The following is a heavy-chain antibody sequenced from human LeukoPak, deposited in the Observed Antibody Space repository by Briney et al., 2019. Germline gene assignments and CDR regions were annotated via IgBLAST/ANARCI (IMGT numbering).Heavy chain of an antibody. CDR3: ARDEIVGATGFDY. J-gene: IGHJ4*02. D-gene: IGHD1-26*01. CDR1: GFTFSSYA. CDR2: ISGSGGST. Sequence: GGSLRLSCAASGFTFSSYAMSWVRQAPGKGLEWVSAISGSGGSTYYADSVKGRFTISRDNSKNTLYLQMNSLRAEDTAVYYRARDEIVGATGFDYWGQGTLVTVSS. V-gene: IGHV3-23*01.